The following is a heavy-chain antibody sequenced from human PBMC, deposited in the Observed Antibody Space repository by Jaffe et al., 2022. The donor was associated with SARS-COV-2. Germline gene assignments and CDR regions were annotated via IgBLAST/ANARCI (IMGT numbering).Heavy chain of an antibody. J-gene: IGHJ4*02. Sequence: QVQLVESGGGVVQPGRSLRLSCAASGFTFSSYAMHWVRQAPGKGLEWVAVISYDGSNKYYADSVKGRFTISRDNSKNTLYLQMNSLRAEDTAVYYCARGYYYGSGSYYNGLGYWGQGTLVTVSS. CDR1: GFTFSSYA. CDR2: ISYDGSNK. D-gene: IGHD3-10*01. CDR3: ARGYYYGSGSYYNGLGY. V-gene: IGHV3-30*04.